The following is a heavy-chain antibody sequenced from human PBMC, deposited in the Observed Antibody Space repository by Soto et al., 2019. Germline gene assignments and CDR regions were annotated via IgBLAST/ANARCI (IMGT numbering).Heavy chain of an antibody. V-gene: IGHV4-4*02. CDR2: IYHSGSH. Sequence: QVQLQESGPGLVKPSGTLSLTCAVSGGSISSSNWWSWVRQPPGKGLGWIGEIYHSGSHDYNPSHDSRVIRSVARSRNPYSLKPSSVTAAETAVYYCARSGSDGGGYLDYWGQGTLVTVSS. CDR1: GGSISSSNW. J-gene: IGHJ4*02. D-gene: IGHD1-26*01. CDR3: ARSGSDGGGYLDY.